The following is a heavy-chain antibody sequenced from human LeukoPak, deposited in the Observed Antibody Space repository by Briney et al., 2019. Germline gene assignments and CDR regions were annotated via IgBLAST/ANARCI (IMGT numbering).Heavy chain of an antibody. V-gene: IGHV3-23*01. Sequence: GGSLTLSCTGTGFNFNMFAIHWVRQAPGQGLEWVSDLSRGSSTANYADSVKGRFTVSRDRSTKTLILQMNSLRPEDTALYYCAKEQRIRHCSEGVCTEGYYFDYWGQGTLVTVSS. D-gene: IGHD2-8*01. CDR3: AKEQRIRHCSEGVCTEGYYFDY. CDR2: LSRGSSTA. J-gene: IGHJ4*02. CDR1: GFNFNMFA.